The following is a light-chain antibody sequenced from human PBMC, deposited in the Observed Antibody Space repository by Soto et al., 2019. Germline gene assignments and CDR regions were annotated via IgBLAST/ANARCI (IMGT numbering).Light chain of an antibody. Sequence: QSVLTQPPSVSGAPGQRVTISCTGSSSNIGAGYDVHWYQQLPGTAPKLLIYGNSNRPSGVPDRFSGSKSGTSASLAITGLQAADEADYYCKSYDSSLSGYVFGTGTKVTV. CDR3: KSYDSSLSGYV. J-gene: IGLJ1*01. CDR2: GNS. V-gene: IGLV1-40*01. CDR1: SSNIGAGYD.